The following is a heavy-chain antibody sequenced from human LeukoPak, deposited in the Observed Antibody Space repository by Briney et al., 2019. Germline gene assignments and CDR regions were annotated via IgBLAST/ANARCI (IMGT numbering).Heavy chain of an antibody. CDR3: TTSDSSGYYYEPWDY. V-gene: IGHV3-15*01. CDR2: IKSKTDGGTT. CDR1: GFTFSNAW. Sequence: PGGSLRLSCAASGFTFSNAWMRWVRQAPGKGLEWVGRIKSKTDGGTTDYAAPVKGRFTISRDDSKNTVYLQMNSLKTEDTAVYYCTTSDSSGYYYEPWDYWGQGTLVTVSS. J-gene: IGHJ4*02. D-gene: IGHD3-22*01.